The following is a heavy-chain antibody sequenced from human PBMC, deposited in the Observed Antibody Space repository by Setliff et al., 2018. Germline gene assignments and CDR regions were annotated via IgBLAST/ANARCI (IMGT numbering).Heavy chain of an antibody. J-gene: IGHJ5*02. CDR1: GGSIDSGDYY. V-gene: IGHV4-30-4*08. CDR2: IYFSGST. Sequence: LSLTCTVSGGSIDSGDYYWNWIRQPPGKGLEWIGYIYFSGSTYYNPSLKSRVTLSLNTSKNQFSLKLNSVTAADTALYFCAREVAGTYHYFDPWGQGTLVTVSS. CDR3: AREVAGTYHYFDP. D-gene: IGHD6-19*01.